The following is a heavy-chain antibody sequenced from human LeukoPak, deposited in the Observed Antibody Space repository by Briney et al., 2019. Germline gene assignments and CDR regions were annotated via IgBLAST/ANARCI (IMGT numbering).Heavy chain of an antibody. J-gene: IGHJ6*02. CDR3: ARCNYDSSGYHDRYYYYYYGMDV. CDR2: IIPIVGTA. Sequence: ASVKVSCKASGGTFSSYAISWVRQAPGQGLEWMGGIIPIVGTANYAQKFQGRVTITADESTSTAYMELSSLRSEDTAVYYCARCNYDSSGYHDRYYYYYYGMDVWGQGTTVTVSS. D-gene: IGHD3-22*01. V-gene: IGHV1-69*13. CDR1: GGTFSSYA.